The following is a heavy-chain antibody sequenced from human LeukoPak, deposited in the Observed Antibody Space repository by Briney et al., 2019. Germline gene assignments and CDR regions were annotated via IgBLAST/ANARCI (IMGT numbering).Heavy chain of an antibody. D-gene: IGHD3-22*01. CDR2: ISGSGGST. Sequence: GGSLRLSCAASGFTFSSYAMSWVRQAPGKGLEWVSAISGSGGSTYYADSVKGRFTISRDNSKNTLYPQMNSLRAEDTAVYYCATQGEYYDSSGYQFPFDYWGQGTLVTVSS. CDR3: ATQGEYYDSSGYQFPFDY. CDR1: GFTFSSYA. V-gene: IGHV3-23*01. J-gene: IGHJ4*02.